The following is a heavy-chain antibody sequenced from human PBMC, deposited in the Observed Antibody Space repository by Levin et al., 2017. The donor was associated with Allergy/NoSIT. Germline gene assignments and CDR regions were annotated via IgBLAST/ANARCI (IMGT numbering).Heavy chain of an antibody. Sequence: TGGSLRLSCAASGILFSSYDMNWVRQAPGKGLEWVSSISAGGNYIYYADSVKGRFTISRDNAKNSLFLQMNSLRAEDTAVYYCASCAMYNYDRSAFDYFYYAMDVWGQGTTVTVSS. CDR1: GILFSSYD. CDR2: ISAGGNYI. CDR3: ASCAMYNYDRSAFDYFYYAMDV. J-gene: IGHJ6*02. D-gene: IGHD3-22*01. V-gene: IGHV3-21*01.